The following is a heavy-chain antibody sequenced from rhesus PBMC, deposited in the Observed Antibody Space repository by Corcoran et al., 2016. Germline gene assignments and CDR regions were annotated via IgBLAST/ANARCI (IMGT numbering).Heavy chain of an antibody. CDR1: GYSISSGDY. CDR2: IYGSGGSN. Sequence: QVQLQESGPGLVKPSETLSLTCAVSGYSISSGDYWGWIRQPPGKGLEWIGSIYGSGGSNYLNPSPKGRVTQSLTTSKSQFSLKLSAVTAADTAVYYCARVGSSWSEWDTVGTEWYFDLWGPGTPITISS. J-gene: IGHJ2*01. D-gene: IGHD5-42*01. V-gene: IGHV4S14*01. CDR3: ARVGSSWSEWDTVGTEWYFDL.